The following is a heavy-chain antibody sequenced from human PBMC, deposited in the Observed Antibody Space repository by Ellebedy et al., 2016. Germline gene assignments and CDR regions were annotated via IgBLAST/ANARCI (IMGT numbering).Heavy chain of an antibody. CDR3: AKADHYDILTGVFDY. D-gene: IGHD3-9*01. V-gene: IGHV3-9*01. Sequence: GGSLRLXXAASGFTFDDYAMHWVRQAPGKGLEWVSGISWNSGSIGYADSVKGRFTISRDNAKNSLYLQMNSLRAEDTALYYCAKADHYDILTGVFDYWGQGTLVTVSS. CDR1: GFTFDDYA. CDR2: ISWNSGSI. J-gene: IGHJ4*02.